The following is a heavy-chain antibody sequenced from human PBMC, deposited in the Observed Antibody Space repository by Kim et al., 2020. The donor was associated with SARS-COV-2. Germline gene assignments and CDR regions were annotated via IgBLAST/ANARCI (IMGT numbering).Heavy chain of an antibody. V-gene: IGHV5-10-1*01. J-gene: IGHJ4*02. D-gene: IGHD4-17*01. CDR3: ARQHDYGDYRLDY. CDR1: GYSFTNYW. CDR2: IDPSDSYT. Sequence: GESLKISCKGSGYSFTNYWINWVRQMPGKGLEWMGRIDPSDSYTNYSPSFQGHVTISTDKSIGTAYLQWSSLAASDTAMYYCARQHDYGDYRLDYWGQGT.